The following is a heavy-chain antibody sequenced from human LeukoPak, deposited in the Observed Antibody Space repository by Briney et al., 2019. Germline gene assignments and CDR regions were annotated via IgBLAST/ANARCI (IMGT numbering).Heavy chain of an antibody. Sequence: ASVKVSCKSSGYTFTSYDINWVRQATGQGLEWMGWMNPNSGNTGYAQKFQGRVTMTRNTSISTAYMELSSLRSEDTAVYYCARGGGYTTGFDPWGQGTLVTVSS. J-gene: IGHJ5*02. CDR1: GYTFTSYD. CDR3: ARGGGYTTGFDP. V-gene: IGHV1-8*01. D-gene: IGHD1-1*01. CDR2: MNPNSGNT.